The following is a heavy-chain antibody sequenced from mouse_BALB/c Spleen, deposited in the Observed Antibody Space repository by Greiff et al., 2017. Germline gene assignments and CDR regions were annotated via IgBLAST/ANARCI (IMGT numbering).Heavy chain of an antibody. D-gene: IGHD2-1*01. CDR2: IWAGGST. Sequence: VQLQESGPGLVAPSQSLSITCTVSGFSLTSYGVHWVRQPPGKGLEWLGVIWAGGSTNYNSALMSRLSISKDNSKSQVFLKMNSLQTDDTAMYYCARDLGGNYGYFDYWGQGTTLTVSS. V-gene: IGHV2-9*02. CDR3: ARDLGGNYGYFDY. J-gene: IGHJ2*01. CDR1: GFSLTSYG.